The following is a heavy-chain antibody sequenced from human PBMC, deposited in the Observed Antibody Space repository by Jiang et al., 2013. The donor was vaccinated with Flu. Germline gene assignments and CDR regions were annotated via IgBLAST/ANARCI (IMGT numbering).Heavy chain of an antibody. CDR2: IYNSGST. CDR3: ARVDSSGWYAIDH. J-gene: IGHJ4*02. D-gene: IGHD6-19*01. CDR1: GASISSYH. V-gene: IGHV4-59*01. Sequence: GPGLVKPSETLSLTCSVSGASISSYHWSWIRQPPGTGLEWIGYIYNSGSTKYNPSLKSRVTISVDMSRNQFXLKLNSLTAADTAVYHRARVDSSGWYAIDHWGQGTPVTVSS.